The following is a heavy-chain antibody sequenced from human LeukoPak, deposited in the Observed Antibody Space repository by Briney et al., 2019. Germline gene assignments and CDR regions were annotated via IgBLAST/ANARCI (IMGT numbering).Heavy chain of an antibody. Sequence: GGSLRLSCAASGFTFSRYSMNWVRQAPGKGLEWVSYISSSSSTIYYADSVKGRFTISRDNANNSLYLQMNSLRAEDTAVYYCAREGSGIYYNWLDPWGQGIVVAVSS. V-gene: IGHV3-48*01. CDR3: AREGSGIYYNWLDP. CDR1: GFTFSRYS. J-gene: IGHJ5*02. CDR2: ISSSSSTI. D-gene: IGHD3-10*01.